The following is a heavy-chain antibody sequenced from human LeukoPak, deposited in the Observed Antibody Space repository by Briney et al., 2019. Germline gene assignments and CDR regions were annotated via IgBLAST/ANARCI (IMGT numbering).Heavy chain of an antibody. V-gene: IGHV3-48*04. Sequence: GGSLRLSCAASGFTFSSYSMNWVRQAPGKGLEWVSYISSSSTIYYADSVKGRFTISRDNAKNSLYLQMNSLRAEDTAVYYCARVASPSSSWYQEGWFDPWGQGTLVTVSS. CDR1: GFTFSSYS. CDR2: ISSSSTI. J-gene: IGHJ5*02. D-gene: IGHD6-13*01. CDR3: ARVASPSSSWYQEGWFDP.